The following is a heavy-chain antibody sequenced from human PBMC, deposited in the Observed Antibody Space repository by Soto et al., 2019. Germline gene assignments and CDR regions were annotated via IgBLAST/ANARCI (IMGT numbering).Heavy chain of an antibody. V-gene: IGHV3-48*02. CDR3: ARERGEYDSGWYIGR. CDR1: GFSFSSHS. Sequence: EVQLVESGGGLVQPGGFLRLSCAASGFSFSSHSFNWVRQAPGQGLEWVAYISSRSSLILYADSVRGRFVISRDNALNTMYLQMNSPRDEDTAMYYCARERGEYDSGWYIGRWGQGTPVTVSS. D-gene: IGHD6-19*01. J-gene: IGHJ4*02. CDR2: ISSRSSLI.